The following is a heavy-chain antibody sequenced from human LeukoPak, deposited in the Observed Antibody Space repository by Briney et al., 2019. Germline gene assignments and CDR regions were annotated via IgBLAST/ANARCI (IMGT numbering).Heavy chain of an antibody. J-gene: IGHJ4*02. CDR2: ISAYNGNT. CDR1: GYTFTSYA. CDR3: ARDEDGASDY. D-gene: IGHD4-17*01. V-gene: IGHV1-18*01. Sequence: ASVKVSCKASGYTFTSYAMHWVRQAPGQGLEWMGWISAYNGNTNYAQKLQGRVTMTTDTSTSTAYMELRSLRSDDTAVYYCARDEDGASDYWGQGTLVTVSS.